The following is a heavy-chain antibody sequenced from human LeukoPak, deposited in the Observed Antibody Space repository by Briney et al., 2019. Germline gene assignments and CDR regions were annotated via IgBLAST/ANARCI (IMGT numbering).Heavy chain of an antibody. CDR3: ARRPSYYFDY. Sequence: GGSLRLSCAASGFTFSSYAMSWVRRAPGKGLEWVSAISSNGVSTYYADSVKGRFTISRDNSKNTLYLQVNSLRAEDTAVYYCARRPSYYFDYWGQGTLVTVS. CDR1: GFTFSSYA. CDR2: ISSNGVST. V-gene: IGHV3-23*01. J-gene: IGHJ4*02.